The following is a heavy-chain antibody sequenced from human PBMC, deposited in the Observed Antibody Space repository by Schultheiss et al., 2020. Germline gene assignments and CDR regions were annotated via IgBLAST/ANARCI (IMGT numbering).Heavy chain of an antibody. CDR2: INHSGST. CDR3: ARGPSGPARPYFYYYMDV. CDR1: GGSFSGYY. Sequence: SETLSLTCAVYGGSFSGYYWSWIRQPPGKGLEWIGEINHSGSTNYNPSLKSRVTISVDTSKNQFSLKLSSVTAADTAVYYCARGPSGPARPYFYYYMDVWGKGTTVTVS. J-gene: IGHJ6*03. V-gene: IGHV4-34*01. D-gene: IGHD6-6*01.